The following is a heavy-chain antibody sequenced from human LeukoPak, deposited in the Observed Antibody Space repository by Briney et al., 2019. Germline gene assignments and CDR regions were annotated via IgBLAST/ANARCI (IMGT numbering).Heavy chain of an antibody. V-gene: IGHV3-15*01. CDR2: IKSKTDGGTT. CDR1: GFTFSNAW. D-gene: IGHD2-2*01. CDR3: TTEWVPPGDY. Sequence: GGSLRLSCAASGFTFSNAWMSCVRQAPGKGLEWGSRIKSKTDGGTTDYAAPVKGRFTISRDDSKNTLYLQMNSLKTEDTAVYYCTTEWVPPGDYWGHGTLVTVSS. J-gene: IGHJ4*01.